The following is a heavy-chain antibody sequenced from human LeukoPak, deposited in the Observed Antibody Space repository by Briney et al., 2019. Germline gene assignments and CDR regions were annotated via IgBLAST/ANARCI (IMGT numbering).Heavy chain of an antibody. CDR2: IYYDGSNK. CDR3: ARESVRGVIAYYYCGMDV. V-gene: IGHV3-33*01. CDR1: GFTFSSYG. D-gene: IGHD3-10*01. J-gene: IGHJ6*02. Sequence: PGRSLRLSCAASGFTFSSYGMHWVRQAPGKGLEWVAVIYYDGSNKYYADSVKGRFTISRDNSKNTLYLQMNSLRAEDTAVYYCARESVRGVIAYYYCGMDVWGQGTTVTVSS.